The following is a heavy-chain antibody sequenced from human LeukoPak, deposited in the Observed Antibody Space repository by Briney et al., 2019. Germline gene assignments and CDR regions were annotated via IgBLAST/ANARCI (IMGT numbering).Heavy chain of an antibody. D-gene: IGHD2-15*01. CDR2: ISGSGGAT. J-gene: IGHJ5*02. Sequence: PGGTLRLSCAASGFTFNTYGMSWVRQAPGKGLEWVSGISGSGGATYYADSVRGRFTISRDNAKNSLYLQMNSLRAEDTAVYSCARGADGVSSNSRGWFDPWGQGTLVTVSS. CDR3: ARGADGVSSNSRGWFDP. CDR1: GFTFNTYG. V-gene: IGHV3-21*01.